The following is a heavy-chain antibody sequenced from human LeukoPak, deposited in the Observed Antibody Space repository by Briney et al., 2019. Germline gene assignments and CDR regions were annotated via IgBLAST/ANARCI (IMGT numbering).Heavy chain of an antibody. CDR1: GYSLTTYD. CDR2: MNPNSGKT. J-gene: IGHJ4*02. Sequence: ASVKVSCKASGYSLTTYDINWVRQAPGQGLEWMGWMNPNSGKTNFAQKFQGRVTMTRTTSISTAYMEVSSLRSEDTAVCYCARGLSPSDYWGQGTLVTVSS. CDR3: ARGLSPSDY. V-gene: IGHV1-8*01.